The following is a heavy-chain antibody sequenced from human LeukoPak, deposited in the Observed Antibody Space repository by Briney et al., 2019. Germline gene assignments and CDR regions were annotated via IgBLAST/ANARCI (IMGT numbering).Heavy chain of an antibody. CDR1: GGSISSYY. CDR2: IYTSGST. J-gene: IGHJ3*02. D-gene: IGHD3-22*01. Sequence: PSETLSLTCTVSGGSISSYYWSWIRQPAGKGLEWIGRIYTSGSTNYNPSLKSRVTMSVDTSKNQFSLKLSSVTAADTAVYYCAREDYDSSGYPPGAFDIWGQGTMVTVSS. V-gene: IGHV4-4*07. CDR3: AREDYDSSGYPPGAFDI.